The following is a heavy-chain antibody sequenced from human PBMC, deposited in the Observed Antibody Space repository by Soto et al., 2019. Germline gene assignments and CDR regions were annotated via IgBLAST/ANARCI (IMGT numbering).Heavy chain of an antibody. J-gene: IGHJ3*02. V-gene: IGHV4-30-4*01. D-gene: IGHD3-10*01. CDR1: GGSISDNDYY. CDR2: IYTNGGT. CDR3: ARGEVRGAFDI. Sequence: QVQLQESGPGLVRPSQTLSLTCSLSGGSISDNDYYWSWIRQSPGVGLEWLGYIYTNGGTSYNPSIKGPLSMSADTSSYSFSLKLTSVTAADTAVYFCARGEVRGAFDIWGPGTKVYVSS.